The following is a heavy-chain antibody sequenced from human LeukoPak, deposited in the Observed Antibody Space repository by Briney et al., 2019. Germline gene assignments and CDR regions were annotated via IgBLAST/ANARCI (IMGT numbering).Heavy chain of an antibody. CDR2: FDPEDGET. D-gene: IGHD6-13*01. V-gene: IGHV1-24*01. CDR1: GYTLTELS. Sequence: EASVKVSCKVSGYTLTELSMHWVRQAPGKGLEWMGGFDPEDGETIYAQKFQGRVTMTEDTSTDTAYMELSSLRSEDTAVYYCATDPDHSSSSVYWGQGTLVTVSS. CDR3: ATDPDHSSSSVY. J-gene: IGHJ4*02.